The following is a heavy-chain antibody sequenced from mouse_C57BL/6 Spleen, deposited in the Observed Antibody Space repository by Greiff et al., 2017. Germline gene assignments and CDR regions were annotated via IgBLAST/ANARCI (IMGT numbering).Heavy chain of an antibody. J-gene: IGHJ4*01. Sequence: VQVVESGAELVKPGASVKLSCKASGYTFTEYTIHWVKQRSGQGLEWIGWFYPGSGSIKYNEKFKDKATLTADKSSSTVYMELSRLTSEDSAVYFCARHEKTGGNSFYAMDYWGQGTSVTVSS. CDR1: GYTFTEYT. D-gene: IGHD1-1*01. CDR3: ARHEKTGGNSFYAMDY. CDR2: FYPGSGSI. V-gene: IGHV1-62-2*01.